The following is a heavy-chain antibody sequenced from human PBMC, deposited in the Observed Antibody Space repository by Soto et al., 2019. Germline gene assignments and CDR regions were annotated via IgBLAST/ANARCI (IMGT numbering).Heavy chain of an antibody. CDR1: GFTVSSSY. V-gene: IGHV3-66*01. CDR2: IYSAGNT. J-gene: IGHJ6*02. D-gene: IGHD3-10*01. CDR3: AIITFGTYGMDV. Sequence: GGSLRLSCAASGFTVSSSYMTWVRQAPGKGLEWVSVIYSAGNTYYADSVKGRFTISRDNSKNTVYLQMNSLRAEDTAVYYCAIITFGTYGMDVWGQGTTVTVSS.